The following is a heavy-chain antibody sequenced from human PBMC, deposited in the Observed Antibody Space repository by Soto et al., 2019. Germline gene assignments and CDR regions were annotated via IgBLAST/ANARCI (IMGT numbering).Heavy chain of an antibody. CDR2: ISYSGST. J-gene: IGHJ6*03. CDR3: ARSPGDYVFNYYYYYYMDV. Sequence: QVQLQESGPGLVKPSQTLSLTCTVYGGSISSGGYYWSLSRKHPGTGLEWIGYISYSGSTYYNPSLKSRVTISVDTSKNQFSLKLSSVTAADTAVYYCARSPGDYVFNYYYYYYMDVWGKGTTVTVSS. CDR1: GGSISSGGYY. V-gene: IGHV4-31*03. D-gene: IGHD4-17*01.